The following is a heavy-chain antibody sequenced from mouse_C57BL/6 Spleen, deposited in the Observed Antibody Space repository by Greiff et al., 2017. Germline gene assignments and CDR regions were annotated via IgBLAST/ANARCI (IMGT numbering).Heavy chain of an antibody. D-gene: IGHD2-14*01. CDR1: GYTFTDYE. CDR2: IDPETGGT. CDR3: TRRGVRRYAMDY. Sequence: QVQLQQSGAELVRPGASVTLSCKASGYTFTDYEMHWVKQTPVHGLEWIGAIDPETGGTAYNQKFKGKAILTADKSSSTAYMELRSLTSEDSAVYYCTRRGVRRYAMDYWGQGTSVTVSS. V-gene: IGHV1-15*01. J-gene: IGHJ4*01.